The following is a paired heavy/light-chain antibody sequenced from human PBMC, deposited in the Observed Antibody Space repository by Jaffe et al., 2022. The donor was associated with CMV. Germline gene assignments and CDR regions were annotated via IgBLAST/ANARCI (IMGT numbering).Heavy chain of an antibody. CDR3: ARDLYFDTSGQPP. J-gene: IGHJ5*02. CDR1: GFRFSSYS. Sequence: EVQLVESGGGVVKPGGSLRLSCEVSGFRFSSYSMNWVRQAPGKGLEWVSSISSSSEYIYYADSVKGRFTISRDNAENSLFLQMNSLRADDTAVYYCARDLYFDTSGQPPWGQGTLVIVSS. V-gene: IGHV3-21*01. D-gene: IGHD3-22*01. CDR2: ISSSSEYI.
Light chain of an antibody. Sequence: DIVMTQSPDSLAVSLGERATINCKSSQNILYSSNNENYVAWYQQKPGQPPKLLIYWASARESGVPDRFSGSGSGTDFTLTISSLQAEDVAVYYCQQYYNIPYTFGQGTKLEI. J-gene: IGKJ2*01. V-gene: IGKV4-1*01. CDR3: QQYYNIPYT. CDR2: WAS. CDR1: QNILYSSNNENY.